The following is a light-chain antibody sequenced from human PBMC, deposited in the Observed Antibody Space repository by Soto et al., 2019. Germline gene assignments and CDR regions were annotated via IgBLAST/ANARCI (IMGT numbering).Light chain of an antibody. CDR2: YDS. J-gene: IGLJ2*01. CDR3: QVWDSSSDPHVV. Sequence: SYELTQPPSVSVAPGKTARITCGGNNIGSKSVHWYQQKPGQAPVLVIYYDSDRPSGIPERFSGSNSGNTATLTTSRVEAGDEADYYCQVWDSSSDPHVVFGGGTKLTVL. V-gene: IGLV3-21*04. CDR1: NIGSKS.